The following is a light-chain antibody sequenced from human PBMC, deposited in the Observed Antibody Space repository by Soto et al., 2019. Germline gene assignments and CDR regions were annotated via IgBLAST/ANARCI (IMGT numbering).Light chain of an antibody. CDR2: GAS. CDR1: QSVTSR. J-gene: IGKJ4*01. CDR3: QQYNSYSLT. Sequence: DIQMTQSPSTLSASVGDRVTITCRASQSVTSRLAWYQQKPGKALKLLIYGASNLESGVPSRFSGSGSGTEFTLTISSLQPDDFATYYFQQYNSYSLTFGGGTTVEIK. V-gene: IGKV1-5*01.